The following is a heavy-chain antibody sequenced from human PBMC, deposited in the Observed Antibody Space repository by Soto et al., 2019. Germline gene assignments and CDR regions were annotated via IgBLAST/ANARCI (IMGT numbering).Heavy chain of an antibody. D-gene: IGHD3-10*01. J-gene: IGHJ6*02. Sequence: GASVKVSCKASGYTFTSYAISWVRQAPGQGLEWMGGIIPIFGTANYAQKFQGRVTITADESTGTAYMELSSLRSEDTAVYYCARDLEITMVRGAGWYYGMDVWGQGTTVTVSS. CDR3: ARDLEITMVRGAGWYYGMDV. CDR2: IIPIFGTA. CDR1: GYTFTSYA. V-gene: IGHV1-69*13.